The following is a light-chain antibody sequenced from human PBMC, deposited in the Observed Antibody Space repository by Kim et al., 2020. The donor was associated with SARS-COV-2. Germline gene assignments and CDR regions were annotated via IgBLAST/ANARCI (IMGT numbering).Light chain of an antibody. CDR1: QSVSSN. J-gene: IGKJ2*01. CDR3: QQYDNWSPYT. CDR2: GAS. Sequence: EIVMTQSPATLSVSPGERATLSCRASQSVSSNLAWYQQKPGQAPRLLIYGASTRDTGIPARFSGSGSGTEFTLTITSLQSEDFAVYYCQQYDNWSPYTFGQGTKLEI. V-gene: IGKV3-15*01.